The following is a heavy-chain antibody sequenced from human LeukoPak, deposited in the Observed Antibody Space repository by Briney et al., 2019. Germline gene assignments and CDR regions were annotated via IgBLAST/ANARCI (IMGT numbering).Heavy chain of an antibody. CDR2: IYNGGNT. CDR1: GFTVSNKY. D-gene: IGHD2-15*01. V-gene: IGHV3-53*01. J-gene: IGHJ4*02. Sequence: GGSLRLSCAASGFTVSNKYMSWVRQAPGKGLECVSVIYNGGNTYYADYVKGRFTISRDNSKNTLYLQMNSLRAEDTAVYYCARGGASELYYFDYWGQGTLVTVSS. CDR3: ARGGASELYYFDY.